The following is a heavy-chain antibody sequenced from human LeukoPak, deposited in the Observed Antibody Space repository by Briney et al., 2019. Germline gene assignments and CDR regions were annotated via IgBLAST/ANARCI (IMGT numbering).Heavy chain of an antibody. CDR1: GFTFSSYW. J-gene: IGHJ4*02. V-gene: IGHV3-74*01. CDR2: ISTDGRST. Sequence: GSLRLSCAASGFTFSSYWMHWVRQAPGKGLVWVSRISTDGRSTNYADSVRGRFTISRDNARNTLYLQMNSLRAEDTAVYYCARDEAAVRFDYWGQGTLVTVSS. D-gene: IGHD6-13*01. CDR3: ARDEAAVRFDY.